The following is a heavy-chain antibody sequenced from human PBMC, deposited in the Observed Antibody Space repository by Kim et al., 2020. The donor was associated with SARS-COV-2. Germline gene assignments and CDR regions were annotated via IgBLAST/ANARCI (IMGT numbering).Heavy chain of an antibody. J-gene: IGHJ4*02. CDR1: GYTFTSYG. V-gene: IGHV1-18*01. Sequence: ASVKVSCKATGYTFTSYGISWVRQAPGQGLEWMGWISTYNGNTNYARKFQGRVIMTTDTSTSTAYMELRSLRSDDTAVYYCARGSSSGAYKGAFDYWGQGTLVTVSS. CDR2: ISTYNGNT. CDR3: ARGSSSGAYKGAFDY. D-gene: IGHD3-10*01.